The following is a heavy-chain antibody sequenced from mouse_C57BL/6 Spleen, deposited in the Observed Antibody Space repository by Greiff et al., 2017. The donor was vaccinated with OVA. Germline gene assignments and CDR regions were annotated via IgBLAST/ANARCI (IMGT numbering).Heavy chain of an antibody. CDR1: GYTFTSYW. Sequence: VQLQQPGAELVKPGASVKLSCKASGYTFTSYWMQWVKQRPGQGLEWIGEIDPSDSYTNYNQKFKGKATLTVDTSSSTAYMQLRSLTSEDSAVYYCARTRITTKAMDYWGQGTSVTVSS. CDR2: IDPSDSYT. D-gene: IGHD1-1*01. J-gene: IGHJ4*01. V-gene: IGHV1-50*01. CDR3: ARTRITTKAMDY.